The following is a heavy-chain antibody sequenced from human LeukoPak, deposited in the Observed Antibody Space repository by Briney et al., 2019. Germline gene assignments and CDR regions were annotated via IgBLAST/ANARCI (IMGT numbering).Heavy chain of an antibody. CDR1: GGSISSYY. CDR2: IYYSGST. Sequence: PSETLSLTCTVSGGSISSYYWSWIRQPPGKGLEWIGYIYYSGSTNYNPSLKSRVTISADTSKNQFSLKLSSVTAADTAVYYCARDRVGSPRGWFDPWGQGTLVTVSS. J-gene: IGHJ5*02. V-gene: IGHV4-59*01. D-gene: IGHD2-2*01. CDR3: ARDRVGSPRGWFDP.